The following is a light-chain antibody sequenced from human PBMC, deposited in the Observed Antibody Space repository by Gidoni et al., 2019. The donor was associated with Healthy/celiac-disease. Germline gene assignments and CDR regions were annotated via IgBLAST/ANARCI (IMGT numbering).Light chain of an antibody. CDR2: AAS. CDR1: QVISSY. J-gene: IGKJ1*01. V-gene: IGKV1-9*01. Sequence: IQMKQSASSLSASVGDRVTITCRTSQVISSYLAWYQQKPGKAPKLLIYAASTLQSGVPSRFSGSGSGTDFTLTISSLQPEDFATYYCQQLNSYPWTFGQGTKVEIK. CDR3: QQLNSYPWT.